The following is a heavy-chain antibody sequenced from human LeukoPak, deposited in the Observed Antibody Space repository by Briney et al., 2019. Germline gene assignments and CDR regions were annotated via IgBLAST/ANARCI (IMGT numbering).Heavy chain of an antibody. Sequence: PGGSLRLSCAVSGFTFSDNWMSWVRQAPGKGLEWVANIKHDGSDKYYVDSVKGRFTISRDNAENSLYLQMNSLRAEDTAVYYCARAMGAWTYFDYWGQGTLVTVSS. V-gene: IGHV3-7*05. D-gene: IGHD3-10*01. CDR1: GFTFSDNW. J-gene: IGHJ4*02. CDR3: ARAMGAWTYFDY. CDR2: IKHDGSDK.